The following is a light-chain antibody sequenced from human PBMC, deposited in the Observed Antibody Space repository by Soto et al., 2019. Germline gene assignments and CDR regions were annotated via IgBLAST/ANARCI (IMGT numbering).Light chain of an antibody. CDR1: SGHSSYA. CDR3: QTWGTGTVV. J-gene: IGLJ2*01. CDR2: LNSDGSH. Sequence: QLVLTQSPSASASLGASVKLTCTLSSGHSSYAIAWHQQQPEKGPRYLMKLNSDGSHSKGDGIPDRFSASTSGAERYLTISSLQSEDEADYYGQTWGTGTVVFGGGTKLTVL. V-gene: IGLV4-69*01.